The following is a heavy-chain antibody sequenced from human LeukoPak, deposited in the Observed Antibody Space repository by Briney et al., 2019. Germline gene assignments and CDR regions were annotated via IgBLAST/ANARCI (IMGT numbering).Heavy chain of an antibody. CDR3: ATSAAYCLDY. V-gene: IGHV4-4*02. Sequence: SGTLSLTCAVSGGSISGFDWWSWVRQPPGKGLEWIGEIHHNGGTNYNPSLKSRVTISEDKSKNQLSLQLTSVTAADTAIYYCATSAAYCLDYWGQGTLVTVSS. CDR1: GGSISGFDW. J-gene: IGHJ4*02. CDR2: IHHNGGT. D-gene: IGHD1-26*01.